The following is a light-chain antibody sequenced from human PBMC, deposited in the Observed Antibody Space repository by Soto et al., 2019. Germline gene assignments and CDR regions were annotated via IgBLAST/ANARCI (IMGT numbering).Light chain of an antibody. J-gene: IGLJ2*01. CDR3: AAWDDSLNGPA. Sequence: QSALTQPPSASGTPGQRVTISCSGSSSNIGSNTVNWYQQLPGTAPKLLIYSNSQRPSGVPDRFSGSKYGTSASLAISGLQSEDEADYYCAAWDDSLNGPAFGGGTKVTVL. V-gene: IGLV1-44*01. CDR2: SNS. CDR1: SSNIGSNT.